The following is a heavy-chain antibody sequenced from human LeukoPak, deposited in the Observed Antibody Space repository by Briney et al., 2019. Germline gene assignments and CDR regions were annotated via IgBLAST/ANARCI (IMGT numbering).Heavy chain of an antibody. D-gene: IGHD4-23*01. CDR3: ARDYDGNSGWFDP. CDR1: GYTFTTYD. V-gene: IGHV1-8*03. CDR2: MNPNTGNT. J-gene: IGHJ5*02. Sequence: ASVKVSCKASGYTFTTYDINWVRQATGQGLEWIGWMNPNTGNTGYAQKFQGRVTITRDISISTAYIELSSLGSEDTAVYYCARDYDGNSGWFDPWGQGTLVTVSS.